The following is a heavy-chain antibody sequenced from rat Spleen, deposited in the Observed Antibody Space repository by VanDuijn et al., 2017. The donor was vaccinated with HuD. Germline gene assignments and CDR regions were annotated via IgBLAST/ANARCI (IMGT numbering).Heavy chain of an antibody. Sequence: EVQLVESGGGLLQPGGSLKLFCVASGFTFNNYWMTWIRQAPGKGLEWVASITNTGDNTYYPDSVKGRFTISRDNAKSTLYLQMGSLRSEDTATYYCVNTYYGYWFGYWGQGTLVTVSS. CDR2: ITNTGDNT. CDR3: VNTYYGYWFGY. V-gene: IGHV5-31*01. J-gene: IGHJ3*01. CDR1: GFTFNNYW. D-gene: IGHD1-9*01.